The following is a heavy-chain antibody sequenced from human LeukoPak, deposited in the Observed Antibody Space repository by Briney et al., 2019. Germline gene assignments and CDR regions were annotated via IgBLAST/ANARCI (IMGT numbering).Heavy chain of an antibody. CDR1: GGSISSYY. V-gene: IGHV4-4*07. J-gene: IGHJ6*03. D-gene: IGHD3-22*01. Sequence: PSETLSLTCTVSGGSISSYYWSWIRQPAGKGLEWIGRIYTSGSTNYNPSLKSRVTMSVDTSKNQFSLKLSSVTAADTAVYYCARVSTMIVVVPPKGVYYYHMDVWGKGTTVTVSS. CDR2: IYTSGST. CDR3: ARVSTMIVVVPPKGVYYYHMDV.